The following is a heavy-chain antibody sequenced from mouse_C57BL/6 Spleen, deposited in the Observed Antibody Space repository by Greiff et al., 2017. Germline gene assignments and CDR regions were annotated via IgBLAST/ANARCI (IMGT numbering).Heavy chain of an antibody. CDR1: GYTFTSYW. Sequence: QVQLQQPGAELVMPGASVKLSCKASGYTFTSYWMHWVKQRPGQGLEWIGEIDPSDSYTNYNQKFKGKSTLTVDKSSSTAYMQLSSLTSEDSAVYYCATDSAYARDYWGQGTSVTVSA. CDR3: ATDSAYARDY. V-gene: IGHV1-69*01. D-gene: IGHD2-12*01. CDR2: IDPSDSYT. J-gene: IGHJ4*01.